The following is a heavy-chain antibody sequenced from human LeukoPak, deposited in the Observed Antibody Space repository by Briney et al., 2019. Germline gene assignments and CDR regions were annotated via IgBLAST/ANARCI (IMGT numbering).Heavy chain of an antibody. Sequence: SETLSLTCAVSGGSISSSNWWSWVRQPPGKGLEWIGEIYHSGSTNYNPSLKSRVTISVDTSKNQFSLKLSSVTAADTAVYYCARGREWELLPGFDYWGQGTLVTVSS. V-gene: IGHV4-4*02. J-gene: IGHJ4*02. CDR2: IYHSGST. CDR1: GGSISSSNW. D-gene: IGHD1-26*01. CDR3: ARGREWELLPGFDY.